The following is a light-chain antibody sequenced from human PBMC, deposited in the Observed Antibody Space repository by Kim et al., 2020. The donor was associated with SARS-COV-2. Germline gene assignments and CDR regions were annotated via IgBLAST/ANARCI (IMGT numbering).Light chain of an antibody. CDR2: GKN. J-gene: IGLJ3*02. CDR1: SLRSYD. V-gene: IGLV3-19*01. CDR3: GSRDTSGDQWM. Sequence: ALGQAVPLPCQGDSLRSYDASWYQQKPGQAPVLIVYGKNSRPSGIPDRFSGSFSGNTASLTSTGAQAADEADYYCGSRDTSGDQWMFGGGTQLTVL.